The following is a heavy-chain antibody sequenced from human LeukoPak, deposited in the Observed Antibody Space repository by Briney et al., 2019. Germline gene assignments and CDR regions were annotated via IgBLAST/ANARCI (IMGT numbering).Heavy chain of an antibody. Sequence: PGGSLRLPRAAAGFPVSSYGMHWVRQAPGKGLEWVAGMWYDGRNKYYADSVKGRFTIPRDNSKNTLYLQMNSLRVEDTAVYYCARDGYCSSTSCYVRNLWGQGTLVTVSS. V-gene: IGHV3-33*01. D-gene: IGHD2-2*01. CDR3: ARDGYCSSTSCYVRNL. CDR2: MWYDGRNK. CDR1: GFPVSSYG. J-gene: IGHJ5*02.